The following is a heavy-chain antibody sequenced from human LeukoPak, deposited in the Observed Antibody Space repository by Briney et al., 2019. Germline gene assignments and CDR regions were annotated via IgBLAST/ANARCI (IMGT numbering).Heavy chain of an antibody. V-gene: IGHV1-2*02. Sequence: ASVKVSCKASGYTFTGYYIHWMRQAPGQGLEWMGWINPDSGDTNYAQKFRGRVTVTRDTSISTAYMELSRLRSDDTAVYYCARGSITMVRGVGASDIWGQGTMVTVSS. CDR2: INPDSGDT. D-gene: IGHD3-10*01. J-gene: IGHJ3*02. CDR3: ARGSITMVRGVGASDI. CDR1: GYTFTGYY.